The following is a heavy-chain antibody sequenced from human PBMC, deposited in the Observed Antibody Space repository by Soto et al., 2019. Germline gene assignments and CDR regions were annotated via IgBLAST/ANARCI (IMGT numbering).Heavy chain of an antibody. CDR2: IIPIFGTA. D-gene: IGHD3-9*01. J-gene: IGHJ6*02. V-gene: IGHV1-69*13. CDR1: GGTFSSYA. CDR3: ASSGPNILTGYYSYYYYGMDV. Sequence: VKVSCKASGGTFSSYAISWVRQAPGQGLEWMGGIIPIFGTANYAQKFQGRVTITADESTSTAYMELSSLRSEDTAVYYCASSGPNILTGYYSYYYYGMDVWGQGTTVTVSS.